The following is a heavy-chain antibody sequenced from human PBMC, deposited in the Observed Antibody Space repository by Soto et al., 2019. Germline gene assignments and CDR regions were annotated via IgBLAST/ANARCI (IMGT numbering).Heavy chain of an antibody. CDR2: INSGTNPI. D-gene: IGHD1-7*01. V-gene: IGHV3-48*02. CDR3: ASTGANVGLDV. J-gene: IGHJ6*02. CDR1: GFTFSSYA. Sequence: VQLVESEGGVVQTGRSLRLSCAASGFTFSSYAMHWVRQAPGKGLEWVSYINSGTNPIYYADSVKGRFTISRDDARNSLYLQMNSLRDEDTAVYYCASTGANVGLDVWGQGTTVTVSS.